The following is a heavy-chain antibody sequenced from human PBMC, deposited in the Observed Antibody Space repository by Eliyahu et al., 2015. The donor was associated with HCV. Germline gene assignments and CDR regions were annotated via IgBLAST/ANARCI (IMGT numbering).Heavy chain of an antibody. CDR2: IYYSGST. D-gene: IGHD3-3*01. V-gene: IGHV4-39*01. CDR1: GGSISSSSYX. J-gene: IGHJ4*02. CDR3: ARQRITIFGVVPRSGFDY. Sequence: QLQLQESGPGLVKPPETLSLTCXVSGGSISSSSYXWGWIRQPPGKGLEWIGSIYYSGSTYYNPSLKSRVTISVDTSKNQFSLKLSSVTAADTAVYYCARQRITIFGVVPRSGFDYWGQGTLVTVSS.